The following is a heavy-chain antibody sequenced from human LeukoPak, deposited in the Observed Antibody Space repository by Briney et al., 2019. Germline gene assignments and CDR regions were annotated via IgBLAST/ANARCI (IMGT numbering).Heavy chain of an antibody. Sequence: ASVEVSCKVSGYTLTELSMHWVRQAPGKGLEWMGGFDPEDGETIYAQKFQGRVTMTEDTSTDTAYMELSSLRSEDTAVYYCASIRGCTNGVCYMELNYWGQGTLVTVSS. V-gene: IGHV1-24*01. J-gene: IGHJ4*02. CDR3: ASIRGCTNGVCYMELNY. CDR1: GYTLTELS. D-gene: IGHD2-8*01. CDR2: FDPEDGET.